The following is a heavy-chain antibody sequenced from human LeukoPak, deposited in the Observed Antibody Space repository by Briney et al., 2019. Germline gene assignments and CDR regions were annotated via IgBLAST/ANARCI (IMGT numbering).Heavy chain of an antibody. D-gene: IGHD2-8*01. Sequence: SETLSLTCTVSSGSISSFYWSWIRQPPGKGLEWIGEINHSGSTNYNPSLKSRVTISVDTSKDQFSLKLSAVTAADTAVYYCARVFRGVYYYGMDVWGQGTTVTVSS. J-gene: IGHJ6*02. CDR3: ARVFRGVYYYGMDV. V-gene: IGHV4-34*01. CDR2: INHSGST. CDR1: SGSISSFY.